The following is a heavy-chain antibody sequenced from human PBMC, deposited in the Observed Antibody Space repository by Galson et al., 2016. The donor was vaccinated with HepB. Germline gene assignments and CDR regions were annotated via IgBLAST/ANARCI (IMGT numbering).Heavy chain of an antibody. Sequence: SVKVSCKASGGTFSSYAVTWVRQAPGQGLEWVGGIIPMFTTVTYAQKFRGRVTITADKSTGTAYMDLTSLRSEDTALYYCARGGNNRDFSGSSSILTSYMDVWGKGTTVIVSS. V-gene: IGHV1-69*06. CDR3: ARGGNNRDFSGSSSILTSYMDV. D-gene: IGHD5-12*01. CDR1: GGTFSSYA. CDR2: IIPMFTTV. J-gene: IGHJ6*03.